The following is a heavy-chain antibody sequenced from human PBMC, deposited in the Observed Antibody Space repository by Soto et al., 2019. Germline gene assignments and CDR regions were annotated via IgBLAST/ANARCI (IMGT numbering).Heavy chain of an antibody. V-gene: IGHV4-39*01. CDR1: GGSISSSSYY. D-gene: IGHD6-13*01. CDR2: IYYSGST. J-gene: IGHJ6*02. Sequence: QLQLQESGPGLVKPSETLSLTCTVSGGSISSSSYYWGWIRQPPGKGLEWIGSIYYSGSTYYNPSLKCGVTISVDTSKNQFSLKLSSVTAADTAVYYCARHGNSSSWYGGPSHYYSYGMDVWGQGTTVTVSS. CDR3: ARHGNSSSWYGGPSHYYSYGMDV.